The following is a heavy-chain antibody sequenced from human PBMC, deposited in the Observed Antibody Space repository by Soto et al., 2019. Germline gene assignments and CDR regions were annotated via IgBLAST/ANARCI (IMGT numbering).Heavy chain of an antibody. D-gene: IGHD3-10*01. CDR1: GGSISSYY. Sequence: SETLSLTCTVSGGSISSYYWSWIRQPPGKGLEWIGYIYYTGSTNYNPSLKSRVTISVDTSKNQFSLKLRSVTAADTAVYYCARPLITMVRGVIFDSWGQGTLVTVSS. J-gene: IGHJ4*02. CDR3: ARPLITMVRGVIFDS. CDR2: IYYTGST. V-gene: IGHV4-59*01.